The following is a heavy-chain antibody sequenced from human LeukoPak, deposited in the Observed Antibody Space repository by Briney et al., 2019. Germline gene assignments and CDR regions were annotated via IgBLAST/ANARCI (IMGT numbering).Heavy chain of an antibody. CDR2: ISYDGSNK. CDR3: ARDLIRFLESITDSRVFDP. V-gene: IGHV3-30*03. CDR1: GFTFSSYG. J-gene: IGHJ5*02. D-gene: IGHD3-3*01. Sequence: QPGRSLRLSCAASGFTFSSYGMHWVRQAPGRGLEWVAVISYDGSNKYYADSVKGRFTISRDNSKNTLYLQMNSLRAEDTAVYYCARDLIRFLESITDSRVFDPWGQGTLVTVSS.